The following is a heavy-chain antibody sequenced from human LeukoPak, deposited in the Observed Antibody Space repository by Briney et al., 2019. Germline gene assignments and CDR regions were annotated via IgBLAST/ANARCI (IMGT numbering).Heavy chain of an antibody. CDR1: GYTFTGYY. CDR3: ARPGFPDDGSLDY. V-gene: IGHV1-2*06. D-gene: IGHD5-24*01. CDR2: INPNSGGT. J-gene: IGHJ4*02. Sequence: ASVKVSCKASGYTFTGYYMHWVRQAPGQGLEWMGRINPNSGGTNYAQKFQGRVTMTRDTSISTAYMELSRLRSDDTAVYYCARPGFPDDGSLDYWGQGTLVTVSS.